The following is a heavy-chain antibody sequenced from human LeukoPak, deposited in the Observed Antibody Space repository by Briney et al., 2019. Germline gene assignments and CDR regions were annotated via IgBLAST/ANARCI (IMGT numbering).Heavy chain of an antibody. V-gene: IGHV3-7*03. J-gene: IGHJ4*02. CDR3: ARARYNWNDVADY. D-gene: IGHD1-1*01. CDR2: IKQDGSEK. CDR1: GFTFSNAW. Sequence: QPGGSLRLSCAASGFTFSNAWMSWVRQAPGKGLEWVANIKQDGSEKYYVDSVKGRFTISRDNAKNSLYLQMNSLRAEDTAVYYCARARYNWNDVADYWGQGTLVTVSS.